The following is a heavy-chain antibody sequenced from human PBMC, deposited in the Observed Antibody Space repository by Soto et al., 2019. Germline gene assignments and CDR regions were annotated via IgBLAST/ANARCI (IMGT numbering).Heavy chain of an antibody. J-gene: IGHJ3*02. V-gene: IGHV3-23*01. CDR3: AKEAGQQLVPSAFDI. CDR2: ISGSGGST. D-gene: IGHD6-13*01. Sequence: GGSLRLSCSASVFTFSSDAMSWVRQAPGKGLEWVSAISGSGGSTYYADSVKGRFTISRDNSKNTLYLQMNSLRAEDTAVYYCAKEAGQQLVPSAFDIWGQGTMVTVSS. CDR1: VFTFSSDA.